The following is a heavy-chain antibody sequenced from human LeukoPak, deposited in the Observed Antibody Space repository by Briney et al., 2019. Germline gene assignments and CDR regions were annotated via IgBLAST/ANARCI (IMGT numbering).Heavy chain of an antibody. CDR1: GGSISSGSYY. J-gene: IGHJ4*02. V-gene: IGHV4-61*02. Sequence: SQTLSLTCTVSGGSISSGSYYWNWIRQPAGKGLEWIGRIYTSGSTNYNPSLKSRVTTSVDTSKNQFSLKLSSVTAADTAVYYCARDVRNCSSTSCSYYFDYWGQGTLVTVSS. D-gene: IGHD2-2*01. CDR2: IYTSGST. CDR3: ARDVRNCSSTSCSYYFDY.